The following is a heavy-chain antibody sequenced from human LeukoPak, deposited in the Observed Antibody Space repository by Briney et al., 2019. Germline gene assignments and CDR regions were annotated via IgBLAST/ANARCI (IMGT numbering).Heavy chain of an antibody. V-gene: IGHV3-53*01. Sequence: GGSLRLSCAASGFTVSSNYMSWARQAPGKGLEWVSVIYSGGSTYYADSVKGRFTISRDNSKNTLYLQMNSLRAEDTAVYYCARSQNYYGSGDYWSPGTLVTVSS. CDR1: GFTVSSNY. D-gene: IGHD3-10*01. CDR2: IYSGGST. CDR3: ARSQNYYGSGDY. J-gene: IGHJ4*02.